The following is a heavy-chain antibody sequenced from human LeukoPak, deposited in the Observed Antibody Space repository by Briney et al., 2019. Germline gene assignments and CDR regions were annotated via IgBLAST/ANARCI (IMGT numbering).Heavy chain of an antibody. CDR2: SGST. D-gene: IGHD1-26*01. CDR1: GGSISGTSYY. V-gene: IGHV4-39*01. J-gene: IGHJ4*02. CDR3: AKSGGYGLIDY. Sequence: SETLSLTCTVSGGSISGTSYYWGWIRQPPGKGLEWIGNSGSTYYNASLQSRVTISLDTSKNQFSLRLNSVTAADTAMYYCAKSGGYGLIDYWGQGTLVTVSS.